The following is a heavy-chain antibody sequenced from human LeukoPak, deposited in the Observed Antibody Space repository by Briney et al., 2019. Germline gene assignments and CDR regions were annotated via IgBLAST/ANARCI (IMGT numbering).Heavy chain of an antibody. CDR1: GGSFSGYY. V-gene: IGHV4-34*01. CDR3: AIKRWLQLLWGHFDY. D-gene: IGHD5-24*01. Sequence: SETLSPTXAVYGGSFSGYYWSWISQPPGKGLEWIGEINHSGSTNYNPSLKSRVTISVDTSKNQFSLKLSSVTAADTAVYYCAIKRWLQLLWGHFDYWGQGTLVTVSS. CDR2: INHSGST. J-gene: IGHJ4*02.